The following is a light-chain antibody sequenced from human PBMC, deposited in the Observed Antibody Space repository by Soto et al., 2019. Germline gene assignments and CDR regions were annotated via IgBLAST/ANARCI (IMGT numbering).Light chain of an antibody. CDR2: GAF. CDR1: QSVSSY. V-gene: IGKV3-15*01. CDR3: QQYKDWPRT. Sequence: EIVMTQSPATLSVSPGERATLSCRASQSVSSYLAWYQQKPGQAPRLLIYGAFTRATGMPARFSGSGSGTEFTLTISSLQSGDFAVYYCQQYKDWPRTFGQGTKVEIK. J-gene: IGKJ1*01.